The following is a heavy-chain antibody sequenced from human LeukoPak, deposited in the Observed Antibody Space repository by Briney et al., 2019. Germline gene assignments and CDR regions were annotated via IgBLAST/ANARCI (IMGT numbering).Heavy chain of an antibody. D-gene: IGHD3-22*01. CDR1: GYSFTSYW. Sequence: GESLKISCKGPGYSFTSYWIVWVRQMPAKGLEWMGIIDPGNSDTRYSPLIPGQVAISADKTIHTAYLQCSSLKASDTAMYDCARPPYYDSSGTYDYWGQGNLVNVSS. CDR3: ARPPYYDSSGTYDY. V-gene: IGHV5-51*01. J-gene: IGHJ4*02. CDR2: IDPGNSDT.